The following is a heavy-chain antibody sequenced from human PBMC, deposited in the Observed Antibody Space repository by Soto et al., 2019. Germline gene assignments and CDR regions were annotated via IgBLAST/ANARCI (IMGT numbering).Heavy chain of an antibody. V-gene: IGHV1-3*01. Sequence: GASVKVSCKASGYTFTSYAMHWVRQAPGQRLEWMGWINAGNGNTKYSQKFQGRVTITRDTSASTAYMELSSLRSEDTAVYYCARRTGYSSGWYSIERVDYYYYGMDVWGQGTTVTVSS. CDR2: INAGNGNT. CDR3: ARRTGYSSGWYSIERVDYYYYGMDV. D-gene: IGHD6-19*01. CDR1: GYTFTSYA. J-gene: IGHJ6*02.